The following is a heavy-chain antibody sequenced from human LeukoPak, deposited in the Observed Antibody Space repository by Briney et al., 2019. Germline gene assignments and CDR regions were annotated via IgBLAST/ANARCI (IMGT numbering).Heavy chain of an antibody. V-gene: IGHV1-2*02. Sequence: GASVKVSCKASAYTFTGYYMHWLRQAPGQALQWMGSINPNSGDANSAQRFQGRVTMTRDTSISTAYMELNTLRSDDTAVYYCARGGALSDGPWHFDFWGQGTLVTVSS. D-gene: IGHD1-26*01. J-gene: IGHJ4*02. CDR3: ARGGALSDGPWHFDF. CDR2: INPNSGDA. CDR1: AYTFTGYY.